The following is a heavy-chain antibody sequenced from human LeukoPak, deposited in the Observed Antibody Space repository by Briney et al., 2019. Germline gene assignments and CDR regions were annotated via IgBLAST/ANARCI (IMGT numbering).Heavy chain of an antibody. D-gene: IGHD3-16*01. CDR2: IISSGGST. CDR1: GFTFSSYA. V-gene: IGHV3-23*01. CDR3: ARDQRFRPLFDP. Sequence: GGSLRLSCAASGFTFSSYAMSWVRQAPGKGLEWVSAIISSGGSTYYADSVKGRFTISRDNSKNTLYLQMNSLRAEDTAVYYCARDQRFRPLFDPWGQGTLVTVSS. J-gene: IGHJ5*02.